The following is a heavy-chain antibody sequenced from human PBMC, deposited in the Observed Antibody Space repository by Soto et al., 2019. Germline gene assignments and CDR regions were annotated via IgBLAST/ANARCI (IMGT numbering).Heavy chain of an antibody. J-gene: IGHJ6*02. CDR1: GFSFSEYG. CDR3: AREYTASPLAYGLDV. V-gene: IGHV3-33*08. D-gene: IGHD2-2*02. Sequence: GGSLRLSCGASGFSFSEYGMHWVRQAPGEGLEWLSLISHDGSEKWYAESVKGRFTISRDNSKNSVSLQMNSLRAEDTAVYYCAREYTASPLAYGLDVGGQGTTVTVSS. CDR2: ISHDGSEK.